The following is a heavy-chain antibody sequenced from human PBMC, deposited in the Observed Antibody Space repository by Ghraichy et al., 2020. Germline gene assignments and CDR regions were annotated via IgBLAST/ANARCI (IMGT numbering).Heavy chain of an antibody. CDR3: ARSVTTKYYFDY. Sequence: GGSLRLSCAASGFTFSSYSMNWVRQAPGKGLEWVSSISSSSSYIYYADSVKGRFTISRDNAKNSLYLQMNSLRAEDTAVYYCARSVTTKYYFDYWGQGTLVTVSS. CDR2: ISSSSSYI. J-gene: IGHJ4*02. V-gene: IGHV3-21*01. CDR1: GFTFSSYS. D-gene: IGHD4-17*01.